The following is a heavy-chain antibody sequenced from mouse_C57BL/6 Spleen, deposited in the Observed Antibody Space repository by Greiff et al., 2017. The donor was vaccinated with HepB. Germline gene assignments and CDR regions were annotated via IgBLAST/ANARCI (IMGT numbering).Heavy chain of an antibody. CDR3: ARRGNYGNYCFDY. V-gene: IGHV1-69*01. CDR1: GYTFTSYW. D-gene: IGHD2-1*01. J-gene: IGHJ2*01. CDR2: IDPSDSYT. Sequence: QVQLQQPGAELVMPGASVKLSCKASGYTFTSYWMHWVKQRPGQGLEWIGEIDPSDSYTNYNQKFKGKSTLTVDKSSSTAYMQLSSLTSEDSAVYYCARRGNYGNYCFDYWGQGTTLTVSS.